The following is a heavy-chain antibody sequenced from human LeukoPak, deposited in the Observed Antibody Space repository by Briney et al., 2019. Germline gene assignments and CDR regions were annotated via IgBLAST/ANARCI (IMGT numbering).Heavy chain of an antibody. D-gene: IGHD2-21*01. CDR3: ARRGGGDSFDY. CDR2: IYPSNSDT. J-gene: IGHJ4*02. CDR1: GYSFNTYW. Sequence: GESLKTSCKGSGYSFNTYWIGWVRQMPGKGLEWMGIIYPSNSDTRCTPSFRGQVTISADTSITTAYLQWSSLKASDTAMYYCARRGGGDSFDYWGQGTLVTVSS. V-gene: IGHV5-51*01.